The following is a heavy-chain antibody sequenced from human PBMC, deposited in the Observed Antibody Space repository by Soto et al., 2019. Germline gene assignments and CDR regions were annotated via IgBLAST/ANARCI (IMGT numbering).Heavy chain of an antibody. Sequence: PSETLSLTCTVSGGSITNSNWWSWVRLPPAKGLEWIGDICQAGSTKYNPSLERRVTMSVDTSNNQFALTLPSVGAADTAVYFSARGPPIMGNTTPLDSWDQETLVTVSS. CDR3: ARGPPIMGNTTPLDS. CDR2: ICQAGST. D-gene: IGHD3-16*01. J-gene: IGHJ4*02. CDR1: GGSITNSNW. V-gene: IGHV4-4*02.